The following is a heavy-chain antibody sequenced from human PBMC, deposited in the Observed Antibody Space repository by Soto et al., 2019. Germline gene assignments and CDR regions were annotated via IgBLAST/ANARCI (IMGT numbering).Heavy chain of an antibody. CDR2: IIIAGGGT. CDR1: GIIFSNSA. J-gene: IGHJ3*02. V-gene: IGHV1-58*01. D-gene: IGHD2-15*01. CDR3: AAELYSGGRCCSFDI. Sequence: ASVKVSCKTSGIIFSNSAVQWVRQARGQRLEWLGYIIIAGGGTKYSQNLQGKITITRDMSTNTAYMRLTSLRSEDRAIYYCAAELYSGGRCCSFDIWG.